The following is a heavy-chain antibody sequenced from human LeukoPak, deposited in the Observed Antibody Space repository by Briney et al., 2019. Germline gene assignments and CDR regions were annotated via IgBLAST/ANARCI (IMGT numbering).Heavy chain of an antibody. CDR2: ISSSSSYI. Sequence: GGSLRLSCAASGFTFSSYSMNWVRQAPGKGLEWVSSISSSSSYIYYADSVKGGFTISRDNAKNSLYLQMNSLRAEDTAVYYCARYCSSTSCYGFDYWGQGTLVTVSS. CDR3: ARYCSSTSCYGFDY. D-gene: IGHD2-2*01. CDR1: GFTFSSYS. J-gene: IGHJ4*02. V-gene: IGHV3-21*01.